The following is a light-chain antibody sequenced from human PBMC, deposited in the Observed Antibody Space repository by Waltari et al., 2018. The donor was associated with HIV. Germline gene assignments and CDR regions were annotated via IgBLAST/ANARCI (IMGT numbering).Light chain of an antibody. CDR2: EGN. J-gene: IGLJ2*01. CDR1: SSDVGTYSL. Sequence: QSALTQPASVSGSPGQSITIPCTGTSSDVGTYSLVSWYQHHPGKAPKLMIYEGNKRPSGVSNRFSGSKSGNTASLTISGLQAEDEADYYCSSYTSFSTVLFGGGTKLTVL. CDR3: SSYTSFSTVL. V-gene: IGLV2-23*01.